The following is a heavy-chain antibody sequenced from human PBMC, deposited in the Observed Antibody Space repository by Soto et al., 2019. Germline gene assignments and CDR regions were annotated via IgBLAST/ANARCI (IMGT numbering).Heavy chain of an antibody. V-gene: IGHV4-59*01. CDR2: IYYSGST. CDR3: ERMMEDTAMVIDY. D-gene: IGHD5-18*01. J-gene: IGHJ4*02. Sequence: SETLSLTCTVSGGSISSYYWSWIRQPPGKRLEWIGYIYYSGSTNYTPSLKSRVTISIDTSKNQFSLKLSSVTAADTAMYYCERMMEDTAMVIDYWGQGTLVTVSS. CDR1: GGSISSYY.